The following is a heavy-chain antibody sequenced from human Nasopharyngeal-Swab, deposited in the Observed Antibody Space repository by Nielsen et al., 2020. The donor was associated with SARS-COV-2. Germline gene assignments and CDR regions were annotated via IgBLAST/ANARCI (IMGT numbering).Heavy chain of an antibody. Sequence: SEILSLTCAVSGGSISSSNWWSWVRQPPGKGLEWIGEIYHSGSTNYNPSLKSRVTISVDKSKNQFSLKLSSVTAADTAVYYCARDWGAVAKNWFDPWGQGTLVTVSS. J-gene: IGHJ5*02. V-gene: IGHV4-4*02. CDR3: ARDWGAVAKNWFDP. CDR2: IYHSGST. CDR1: GGSISSSNW. D-gene: IGHD6-19*01.